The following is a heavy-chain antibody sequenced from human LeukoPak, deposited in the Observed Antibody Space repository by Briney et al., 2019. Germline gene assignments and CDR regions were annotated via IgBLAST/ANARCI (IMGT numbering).Heavy chain of an antibody. CDR2: ISWNSGSI. D-gene: IGHD2-2*01. V-gene: IGHV3-9*01. J-gene: IGHJ4*02. CDR1: GFTFDDYA. Sequence: PGGSLRLSCAASGFTFDDYAMHWVRQAPGKGLEWVSGISWNSGSIGYADSVKGRFTISRDNSKNTLYLQMNSLRAEDTAVYYCAKDHLMGGIVVVPVATPFDYWGQGTLVTVSS. CDR3: AKDHLMGGIVVVPVATPFDY.